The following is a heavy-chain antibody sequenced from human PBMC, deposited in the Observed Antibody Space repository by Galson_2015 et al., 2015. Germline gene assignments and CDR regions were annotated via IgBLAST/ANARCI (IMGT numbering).Heavy chain of an antibody. CDR1: GFTFSSCE. D-gene: IGHD5-18*01. Sequence: SLRLSCAASGFTFSSCEMNWVRQAPGKGLEWLGHIKSKSDAGTTDYAAPVKGRFTILRDDSKNTLYLQMNSLKTEDTAVYYCATVDTAMVEYYYYYFMDVWGKGTTVTVSS. CDR3: ATVDTAMVEYYYYYFMDV. V-gene: IGHV3-15*01. CDR2: IKSKSDAGTT. J-gene: IGHJ6*03.